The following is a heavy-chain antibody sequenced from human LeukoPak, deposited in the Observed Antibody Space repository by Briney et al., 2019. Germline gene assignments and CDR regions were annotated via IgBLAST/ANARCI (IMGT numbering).Heavy chain of an antibody. D-gene: IGHD1/OR15-1a*01. V-gene: IGHV3-74*01. CDR3: ARALAVTGTGGFDP. J-gene: IGHJ5*02. CDR2: INSDGSST. Sequence: GGSLRLSCAASGFTFSSYWMHWVRQAPGKGLVWVSRINSDGSSTSYADSVKGRFTISRDNAKNTLYLQMNSLRADDTAVYYCARALAVTGTGGFDPWGQGTLVTVSS. CDR1: GFTFSSYW.